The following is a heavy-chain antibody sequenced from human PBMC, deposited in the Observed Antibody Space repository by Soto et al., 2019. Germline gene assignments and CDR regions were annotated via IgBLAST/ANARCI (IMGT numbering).Heavy chain of an antibody. J-gene: IGHJ4*02. D-gene: IGHD3-3*01. Sequence: QVQMLQSGAEVKKPGASVKVSCKASGFTFSNYGISWVRQAPGQGLEWMGCISGYNGHTRYAQKVQGRATMTTDTSTSTAYFELRSLRSDDTAVYYCARDNPILGVVILRHWGQGTLVTVSS. CDR1: GFTFSNYG. CDR3: ARDNPILGVVILRH. V-gene: IGHV1-18*01. CDR2: ISGYNGHT.